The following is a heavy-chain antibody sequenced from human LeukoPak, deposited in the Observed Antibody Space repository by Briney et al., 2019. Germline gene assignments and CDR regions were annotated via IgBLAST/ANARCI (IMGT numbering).Heavy chain of an antibody. V-gene: IGHV3-74*01. CDR3: ARDHLSSGSSPDYYYYYYMDV. CDR2: INSDGSST. J-gene: IGHJ6*03. CDR1: RFTFSSYW. D-gene: IGHD6-19*01. Sequence: GGSLRLSCAASRFTFSSYWMHWVRQAPGKGLVWVSRINSDGSSTSYADSVKGRFTISRDNAKNTLYLQMNSLRAEDTAVYYCARDHLSSGSSPDYYYYYYMDVWGKGTTVTISS.